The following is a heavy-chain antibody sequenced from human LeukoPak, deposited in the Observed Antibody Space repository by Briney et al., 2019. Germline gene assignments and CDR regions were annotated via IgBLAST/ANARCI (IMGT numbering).Heavy chain of an antibody. CDR1: GGTFSSYA. CDR3: ARDNIAATRPGGFDY. J-gene: IGHJ4*02. V-gene: IGHV1-69*05. CDR2: IIPIFSTA. D-gene: IGHD6-13*01. Sequence: GASVKVSCKASGGTFSSYAISWVRQAPGQGLEWMGGIIPIFSTANYAQTFQGRVTITTDESTSTAYMELSSLRSEDTAVYYCARDNIAATRPGGFDYWGQGTLVTVSS.